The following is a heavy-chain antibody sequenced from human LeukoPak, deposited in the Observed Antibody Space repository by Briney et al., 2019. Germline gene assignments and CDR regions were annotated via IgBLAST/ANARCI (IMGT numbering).Heavy chain of an antibody. J-gene: IGHJ4*02. CDR3: ARDAGALVTHFDS. Sequence: PGGSLRLSCAASGFTFSNYWMNWIRQAPGKGLEWVAKINGDGSEKDYVDSVKGRFTISRDNAEKLVHLQMNSLGDEDTAVYFCARDAGALVTHFDSWGQGTLVTVSS. V-gene: IGHV3-7*03. D-gene: IGHD5-18*01. CDR2: INGDGSEK. CDR1: GFTFSNYW.